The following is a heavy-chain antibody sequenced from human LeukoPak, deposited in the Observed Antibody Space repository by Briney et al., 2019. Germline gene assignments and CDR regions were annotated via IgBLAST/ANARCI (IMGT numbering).Heavy chain of an antibody. CDR2: IYSGGST. CDR3: TRGGGYSYGSFDY. D-gene: IGHD5-18*01. J-gene: IGHJ4*02. Sequence: GGSLRLSCAASGFTVSSNYMSWVRQAPGKGLEWVSVIYSGGSTYYADSVKGRFTISRDNAKNTLYLQMNSLRAEDTAVYYCTRGGGYSYGSFDYWGQGTLVTVSS. V-gene: IGHV3-53*01. CDR1: GFTVSSNY.